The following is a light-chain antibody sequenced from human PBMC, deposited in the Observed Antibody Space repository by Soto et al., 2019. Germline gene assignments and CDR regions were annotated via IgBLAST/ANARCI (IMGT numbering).Light chain of an antibody. CDR2: YNS. CDR3: QVWDSSSDHPEV. Sequence: SYELTQPPSVSVAPGQTARITCGGDNIGSKSVHWYQQKPGQAPVLVIYYNSDRPSGSPERFSGSNSGNTATLTISRVEAGDEADYYCQVWDSSSDHPEVFGGGTKVTVL. V-gene: IGLV3-21*04. CDR1: NIGSKS. J-gene: IGLJ2*01.